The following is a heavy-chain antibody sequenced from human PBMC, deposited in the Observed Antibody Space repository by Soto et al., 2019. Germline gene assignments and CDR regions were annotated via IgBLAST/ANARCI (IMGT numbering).Heavy chain of an antibody. V-gene: IGHV5-51*01. D-gene: IGHD3-22*01. CDR1: VYDFNNYW. J-gene: IGHJ1*01. CDR2: IYPGDSDT. Sequence: PGESLKISCKASVYDFNNYWIGWVRQLPGKGLEWMGIIYPGDSDTRYSAAFRGQVTISADTSISTAFLQWSNLKASDTATYCCAMRYGDYESSFNWGPG. CDR3: AMRYGDYESSFN.